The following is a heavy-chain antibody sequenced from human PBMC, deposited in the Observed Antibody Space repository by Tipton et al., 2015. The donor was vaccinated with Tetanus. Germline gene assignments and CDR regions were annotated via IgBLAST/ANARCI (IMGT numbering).Heavy chain of an antibody. CDR2: VSPSGNS. V-gene: IGHV4-4*07. Sequence: TLSLTCTVSGGSVSSYYWTWFRQPPGKRLEWIGFVSPSGNSNYSPPLTGRVSMSLDTSKQQFSLSLTSATAADTAVYYCARGWSECSSWSCSPFDSWGQGTLVTVSS. CDR1: GGSVSSYY. J-gene: IGHJ4*02. D-gene: IGHD2-2*01. CDR3: ARGWSECSSWSCSPFDS.